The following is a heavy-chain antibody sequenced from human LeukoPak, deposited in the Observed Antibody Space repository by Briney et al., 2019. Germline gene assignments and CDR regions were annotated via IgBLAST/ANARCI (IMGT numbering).Heavy chain of an antibody. Sequence: ASVKVSCKASGHTFSSYYMHWVRQAPGQGLEWMGVINPSGGSTTYAQKFQGRLTMTRDTSTSTVYMELSSLRSEDTAVYYCAGDRDHSGFYYFDYWGQGTLVTVSS. V-gene: IGHV1-46*01. CDR3: AGDRDHSGFYYFDY. CDR2: INPSGGST. J-gene: IGHJ4*02. CDR1: GHTFSSYY. D-gene: IGHD3-10*01.